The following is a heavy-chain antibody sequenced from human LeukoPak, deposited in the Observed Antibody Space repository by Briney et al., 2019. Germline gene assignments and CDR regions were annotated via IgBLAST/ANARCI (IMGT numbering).Heavy chain of an antibody. CDR2: IYYSGST. D-gene: IGHD1-26*01. CDR1: GGSISSGSYY. J-gene: IGHJ4*02. CDR3: ARDGGSLYYFDY. Sequence: SQTLSLTCTVSGGSISSGSYYWSWIRQPPGKGLEWVGYIYYSGSTNYNPSLKSRVTISVDTSKNQFSLKLSSVTAADTAVYYCARDGGSLYYFDYWGQGTLVTVSS. V-gene: IGHV4-61*01.